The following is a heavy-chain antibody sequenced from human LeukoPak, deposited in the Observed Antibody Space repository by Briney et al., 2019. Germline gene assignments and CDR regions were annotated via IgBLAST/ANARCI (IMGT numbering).Heavy chain of an antibody. Sequence: PGGSLRLSCAASGFTFTNYAMSWVRQAPGKGLEWVSGISGSGGSTYYADPVKGRFTISRDISKNTLYLQMNSLRAEDTAVYYCAKHQRTTGAFDIWGQGTMVTVSS. D-gene: IGHD1-7*01. CDR3: AKHQRTTGAFDI. CDR2: ISGSGGST. CDR1: GFTFTNYA. J-gene: IGHJ3*02. V-gene: IGHV3-23*01.